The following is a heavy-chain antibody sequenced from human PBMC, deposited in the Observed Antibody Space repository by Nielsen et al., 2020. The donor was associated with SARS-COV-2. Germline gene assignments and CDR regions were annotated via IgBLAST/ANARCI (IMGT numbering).Heavy chain of an antibody. J-gene: IGHJ4*02. V-gene: IGHV3-21*01. CDR3: ARGGGVTHYFDF. CDR1: GFTFSNYA. D-gene: IGHD4-23*01. CDR2: VSGSSYFT. Sequence: GESLKISCTASGFTFSNYAISWVRQAPGKGLEWVSFVSGSSYFTHYADSVRGRFTVSRDNARNTLYLQMHSLKPEDTAVYFCARGGGVTHYFDFWGQGALVTVSS.